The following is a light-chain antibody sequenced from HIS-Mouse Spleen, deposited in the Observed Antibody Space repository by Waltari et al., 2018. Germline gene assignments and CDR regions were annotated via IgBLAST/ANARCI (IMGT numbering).Light chain of an antibody. CDR3: QVWDSSSDHPYV. CDR1: KIGSKS. CDR2: DAG. V-gene: IGLV3-21*02. J-gene: IGLJ1*01. Sequence: SYLLTQPPSVSVAPGQTATITCGGNKIGSKSMHWYQQKPGQAPGLVVYDAGDRPSGIPERFSGSNSGNTATLTISRVEAGDEADYYCQVWDSSSDHPYVFGTGTKVTVL.